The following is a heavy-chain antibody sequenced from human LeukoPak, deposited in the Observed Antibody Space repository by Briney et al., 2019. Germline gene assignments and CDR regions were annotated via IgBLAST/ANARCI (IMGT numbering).Heavy chain of an antibody. J-gene: IGHJ4*02. CDR2: VSGSGSST. CDR1: GFSFSNHA. CDR3: ANFNDMTTLTPFDY. V-gene: IGHV3-23*01. Sequence: PSGSLSLSCTASGFSFSNHAMCWVRQAQGQGLEWVSGVSGSGSSTYYTDAVKGRFTISRDNSKDTVFLQMNSLRAEDTAIYYCANFNDMTTLTPFDYWGQGTLVTVSS. D-gene: IGHD4-17*01.